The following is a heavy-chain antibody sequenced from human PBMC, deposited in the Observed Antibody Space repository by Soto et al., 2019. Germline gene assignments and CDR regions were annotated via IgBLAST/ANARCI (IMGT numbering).Heavy chain of an antibody. Sequence: ASVKVSCKTSGYTFNTYGINWVRQAPGQGLEWMGIINPSGGSTSYAQKFQGRVTMTRDTSTSTVYMELSSLRSEDTAVYYCARDLIAVAGNNWFDPWGQGTLVTVSS. CDR2: INPSGGST. J-gene: IGHJ5*02. D-gene: IGHD6-19*01. V-gene: IGHV1-46*02. CDR1: GYTFNTYG. CDR3: ARDLIAVAGNNWFDP.